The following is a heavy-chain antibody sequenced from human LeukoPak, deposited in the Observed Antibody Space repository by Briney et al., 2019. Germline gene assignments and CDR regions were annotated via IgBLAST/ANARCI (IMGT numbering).Heavy chain of an antibody. J-gene: IGHJ4*02. CDR2: IYYSGST. CDR1: GGSISSSSYY. D-gene: IGHD3-3*01. Sequence: PSETLSLTCTVSGGSISSSSYYWGWIRQPPGKGLEWIGSIYYSGSTYYNPSLKSRVTISVDTSKNQFSLKLSSVTAADTAVYYCARARRAYYDFWSGPPPDYWGQGTLVTVSS. V-gene: IGHV4-39*07. CDR3: ARARRAYYDFWSGPPPDY.